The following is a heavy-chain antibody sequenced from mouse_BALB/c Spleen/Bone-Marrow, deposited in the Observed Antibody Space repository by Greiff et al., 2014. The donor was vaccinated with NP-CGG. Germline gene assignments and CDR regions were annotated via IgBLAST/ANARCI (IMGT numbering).Heavy chain of an antibody. CDR3: TRPSFYYGSSYWYFDV. J-gene: IGHJ1*01. D-gene: IGHD1-1*01. Sequence: VPLKESGAELLKPGGSVKLSCAASCFNIKDTYMPWGEQRPEQGLGGVGRVDPANGDTKYDPKFQGKATITADTSSNTAYLQLSSLASEDTAVYYCTRPSFYYGSSYWYFDVWGAGTTVTVSS. CDR2: VDPANGDT. CDR1: CFNIKDTY. V-gene: IGHV14-3*02.